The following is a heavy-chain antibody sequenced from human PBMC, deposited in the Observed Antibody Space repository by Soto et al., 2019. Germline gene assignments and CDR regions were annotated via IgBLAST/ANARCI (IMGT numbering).Heavy chain of an antibody. Sequence: EVQLLQSGGGLVQPGGSLRLSCATSGFSFVSYAMSWVRQAPGKGLEWVSTISGSGGSTYYPDSVKGRFSTSRDNSKNTLHLQMTSLRPEDTAIYYCAKDATVGATDYFDSWGQGILVTVSS. V-gene: IGHV3-23*01. CDR1: GFSFVSYA. D-gene: IGHD1-26*01. CDR3: AKDATVGATDYFDS. J-gene: IGHJ4*02. CDR2: ISGSGGST.